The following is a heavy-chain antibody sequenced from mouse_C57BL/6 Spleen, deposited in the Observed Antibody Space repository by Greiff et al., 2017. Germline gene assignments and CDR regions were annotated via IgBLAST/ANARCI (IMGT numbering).Heavy chain of an antibody. J-gene: IGHJ1*03. CDR1: GFTFSDYY. Sequence: EVNLVESEGGLVQPGSSMKLSCTASGFTFSDYYMAWVRQVPEKGLEWVANINYDGSSTYYLDSLKSRFILSRDNAKNILYLQMSSLKSEDTATYYCARALGSSHYWYFDVWGTGTTVTVSS. CDR2: INYDGSST. D-gene: IGHD1-1*01. V-gene: IGHV5-16*01. CDR3: ARALGSSHYWYFDV.